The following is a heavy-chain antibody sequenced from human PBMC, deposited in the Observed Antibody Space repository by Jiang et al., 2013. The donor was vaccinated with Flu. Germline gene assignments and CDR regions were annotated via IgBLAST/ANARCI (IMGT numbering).Heavy chain of an antibody. CDR3: ARARNDYGDSRTGIDK. V-gene: IGHV4-59*13. Sequence: GSGLVKPSETLSLNCTVSGASINSYYWSWIRKPPGKGLEWIGHIDYSERTNYNPSLKSRVTISVDTSKTQFSLKMSSVTAADTAVYYCARARNDYGDSRTGIDKWGQGTLVTVSS. CDR2: IDYSERT. CDR1: GASINSYY. D-gene: IGHD4-17*01. J-gene: IGHJ4*02.